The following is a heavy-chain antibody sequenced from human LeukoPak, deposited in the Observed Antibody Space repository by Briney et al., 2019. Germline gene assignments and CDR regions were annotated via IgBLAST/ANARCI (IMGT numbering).Heavy chain of an antibody. J-gene: IGHJ3*02. D-gene: IGHD4-23*01. Sequence: PGGSLRLSCAASGFTFSRYEMDWVRQAPGKGLEWISYISSSSNTIYYADSVKGRFTISRDNAKNSLYLQLNSLRAEDTAVYYCAREGYGGNSDAFDIWGQGTMVTVFS. CDR3: AREGYGGNSDAFDI. CDR2: ISSSSNTI. CDR1: GFTFSRYE. V-gene: IGHV3-48*03.